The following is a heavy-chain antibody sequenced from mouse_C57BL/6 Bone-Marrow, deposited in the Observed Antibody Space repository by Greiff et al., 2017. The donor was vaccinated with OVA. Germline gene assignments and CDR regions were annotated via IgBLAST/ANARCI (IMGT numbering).Heavy chain of an antibody. Sequence: LQQSGPGMVKPSQSLSLTCTVTGYSITSGYDWHWIRHFPGNKLEWMGYISYSGSTNYNPSLKSRISITHDTSKNHFFLKLNSVTTEDTATYYCARDRGDYAWYFDVWGTGTTVTVSS. V-gene: IGHV3-1*01. D-gene: IGHD2-4*01. CDR2: ISYSGST. J-gene: IGHJ1*03. CDR1: GYSITSGYD. CDR3: ARDRGDYAWYFDV.